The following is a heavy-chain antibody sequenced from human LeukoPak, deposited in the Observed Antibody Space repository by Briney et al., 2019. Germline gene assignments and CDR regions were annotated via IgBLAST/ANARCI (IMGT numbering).Heavy chain of an antibody. V-gene: IGHV5-51*01. CDR3: ARLAPLSMVVPTKTGSSCYFDY. CDR1: AYNFSSYW. CDR2: IYPGDSXX. D-gene: IGHD3-3*01. J-gene: IGHJ4*02. Sequence: GESLKISCKGSAYNFSSYWIAWVXQMPGXXLEWMXIIYPGDSXXXYSPSFQGQVTISADKSISTAYLQWSSLQASDTAIYYCARLAPLSMVVPTKTGSSCYFDYWGQGTLVTVSS.